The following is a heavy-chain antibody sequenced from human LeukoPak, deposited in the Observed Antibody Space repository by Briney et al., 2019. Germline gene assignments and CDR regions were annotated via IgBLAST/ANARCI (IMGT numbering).Heavy chain of an antibody. D-gene: IGHD3-9*01. CDR2: IYYSGST. CDR1: GGSISSSSYY. J-gene: IGHJ4*02. V-gene: IGHV4-39*01. CDR3: ARQGRSYYDIGGYFDY. Sequence: PSETLSLTCTVSGGSISSSSYYCGWIRQPPGKGLEWIGSIYYSGSTYYNPSLKSRVTISVDTSKNQFSLKLSSVTAADTAVYYCARQGRSYYDIGGYFDYWGQGTLVTVSS.